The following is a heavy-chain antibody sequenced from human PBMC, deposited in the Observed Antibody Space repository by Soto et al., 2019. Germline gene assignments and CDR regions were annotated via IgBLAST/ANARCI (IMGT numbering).Heavy chain of an antibody. CDR1: GGSISSDIHY. CDR2: IYYSGNT. V-gene: IGHV4-39*07. CDR3: ARSVFP. J-gene: IGHJ5*02. Sequence: SETLSLTCTVSGGSISSDIHYWGWIRQPPGKGLELIGTIYYSGNTHYNPSLKSRVTISVDTSKNQFSLKLSSVTAADTAVYYCARSVFPWGQGTLVTVSS.